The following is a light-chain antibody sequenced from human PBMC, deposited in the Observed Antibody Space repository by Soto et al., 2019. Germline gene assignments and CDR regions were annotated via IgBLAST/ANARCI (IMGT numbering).Light chain of an antibody. CDR2: KAS. V-gene: IGKV1-5*03. CDR1: QTISSW. Sequence: DIQMTQSPSILSGSVGDRVTITCRASQTISSWLAWYQQKPGKAPKLLIYKASTLKSGFPSRFSGSGSGTEFTLTISSLQPDDFATYYCQQYSSYETFGQGTKVDIK. J-gene: IGKJ1*01. CDR3: QQYSSYET.